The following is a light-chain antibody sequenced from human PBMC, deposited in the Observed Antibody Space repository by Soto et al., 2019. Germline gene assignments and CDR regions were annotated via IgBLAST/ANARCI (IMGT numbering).Light chain of an antibody. Sequence: QSALTQPASVSGSPGQSITISCTGTSSDVGGYNYVSWYQQHPGKAPKLMIYEVSNRPSGVSNRFSGSKSGNTASLTISGLQAEDEAYYYCSSYTISSTLDFLGTGTKLTVL. CDR2: EVS. CDR1: SSDVGGYNY. V-gene: IGLV2-14*01. CDR3: SSYTISSTLDF. J-gene: IGLJ1*01.